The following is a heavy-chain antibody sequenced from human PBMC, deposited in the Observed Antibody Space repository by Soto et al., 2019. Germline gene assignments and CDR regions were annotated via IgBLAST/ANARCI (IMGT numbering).Heavy chain of an antibody. Sequence: EVQVVETGGGLIQPGGSLRLSCAVSGFTVSSNYMSWVRQPPGKGPEWVSDIYSGGSTYYADSVKGRFTISRDNSKNTPYPSMNSPRAEDPALYFRAEERDGHNPNWVGLRGQGTLGTVSS. J-gene: IGHJ4*02. D-gene: IGHD2-15*01. CDR3: AEERDGHNPNWVGL. V-gene: IGHV3-53*02. CDR1: GFTVSSNY. CDR2: IYSGGST.